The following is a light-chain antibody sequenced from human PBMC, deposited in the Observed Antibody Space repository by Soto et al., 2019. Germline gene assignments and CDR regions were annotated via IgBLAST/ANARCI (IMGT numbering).Light chain of an antibody. J-gene: IGKJ5*01. V-gene: IGKV3-15*01. Sequence: EIVMTHSPATLSVSPGQRASLSCRASQSVSTTVAWYHQRPGQAPRLLVYGTSTRATGVPARFSGSGSGTEFTLTISSLQSEDFGVYYCQQYNDWFSITFGQGTRLEIK. CDR2: GTS. CDR3: QQYNDWFSIT. CDR1: QSVSTT.